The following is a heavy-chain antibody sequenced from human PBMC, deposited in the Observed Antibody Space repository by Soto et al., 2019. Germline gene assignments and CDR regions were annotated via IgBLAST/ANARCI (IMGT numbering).Heavy chain of an antibody. CDR2: ISTNGGST. J-gene: IGHJ4*02. CDR1: GFTFSSYA. D-gene: IGHD6-13*01. V-gene: IGHV3-64*01. Sequence: HPGGSLRLSCAASGFTFSSYAMHWVRQAPGKGLEFVSAISTNGGSTYYANSVKGRFTISRDNSKNTLYLQMGSLGPEDMAVYYCARFVAAAGSDYWGQGTLVTVSS. CDR3: ARFVAAAGSDY.